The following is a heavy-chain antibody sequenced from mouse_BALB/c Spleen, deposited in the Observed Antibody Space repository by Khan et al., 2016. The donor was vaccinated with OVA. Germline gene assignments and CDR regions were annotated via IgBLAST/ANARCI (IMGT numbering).Heavy chain of an antibody. V-gene: IGHV5-6*01. CDR1: GFTFSSYS. Sequence: EVELVESGGDLVKPGGSLKLSCAASGFTFSSYSMSWVRQIPDKRLEWVATMSSGGDYTYYPDSVKGRFTISRDNAKNTLYLQMSSLKSEDTAMYYCASHLTGSFAYWGLGTLVTVSA. J-gene: IGHJ3*01. D-gene: IGHD4-1*01. CDR2: MSSGGDYT. CDR3: ASHLTGSFAY.